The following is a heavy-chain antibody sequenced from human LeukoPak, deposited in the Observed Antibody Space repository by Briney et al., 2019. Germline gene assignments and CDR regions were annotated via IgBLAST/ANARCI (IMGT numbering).Heavy chain of an antibody. J-gene: IGHJ4*02. CDR2: ISIDGSTT. Sequence: GGSLRLSCAASGFTFISYTMNWVRQAPGKGLEWISKISIDGSTTYYADSVKGRFTISRDNAKNSLYLQMNSLRAEDTAVYYCARAAAEVPGGDYWGQGTLVTVSS. CDR3: ARAAAEVPGGDY. V-gene: IGHV3-48*04. CDR1: GFTFISYT. D-gene: IGHD6-19*01.